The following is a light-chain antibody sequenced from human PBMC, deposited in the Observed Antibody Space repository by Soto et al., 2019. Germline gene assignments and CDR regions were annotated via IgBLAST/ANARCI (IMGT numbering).Light chain of an antibody. Sequence: QSVLTQPASVSGSPGQSITISCTGTSSDVGGYNYVSWYQQHPGKAPKLMIYDVSNRPSGVSNRFSGSKSGNTASLTISGLRAEDEADYYCSSYTSSSTLMVFGTGTKLTVL. CDR2: DVS. CDR3: SSYTSSSTLMV. J-gene: IGLJ1*01. V-gene: IGLV2-14*01. CDR1: SSDVGGYNY.